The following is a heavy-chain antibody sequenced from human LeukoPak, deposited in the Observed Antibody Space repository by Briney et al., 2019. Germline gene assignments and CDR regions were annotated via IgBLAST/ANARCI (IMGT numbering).Heavy chain of an antibody. D-gene: IGHD3-10*01. Sequence: ASVKVSCKASGYTFTGYCMHWVRQAPGQGLEWMGWINPKSGGTNYAQKFQGRVTMTRDTSITTAYMELSRLRPDDTAVYYCARDGPAQMVDFDYWGQGTLVTVSS. CDR3: ARDGPAQMVDFDY. CDR1: GYTFTGYC. V-gene: IGHV1-2*02. J-gene: IGHJ4*02. CDR2: INPKSGGT.